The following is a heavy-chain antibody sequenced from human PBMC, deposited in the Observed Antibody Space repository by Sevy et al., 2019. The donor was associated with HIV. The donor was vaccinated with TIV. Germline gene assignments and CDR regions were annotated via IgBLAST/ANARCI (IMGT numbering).Heavy chain of an antibody. J-gene: IGHJ3*02. V-gene: IGHV1-18*01. CDR1: GYTFTSYG. Sequence: ASVKVSCKASGYTFTSYGISWVRQAPGQGLEWMGWISAYNGNTNYAQKLQGRVTMTTDTSTSTAYMELRSLRSDDTXXXXXXXXXXXXXXXXXXXXXXXPSAFDIWGQGTMVTVSS. CDR3: XXXXXXXXXXXXXXXXXXPSAFDI. CDR2: ISAYNGNT. D-gene: IGHD6-6*01.